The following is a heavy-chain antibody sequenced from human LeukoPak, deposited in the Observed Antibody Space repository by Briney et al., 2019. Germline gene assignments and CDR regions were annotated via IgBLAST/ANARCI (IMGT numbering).Heavy chain of an antibody. V-gene: IGHV1-69*05. CDR3: ARSQMGGYGSHDAFDI. J-gene: IGHJ3*02. D-gene: IGHD3-10*01. CDR1: GYTFTSYG. CDR2: IIPIFGTA. Sequence: GASVKVSCKASGYTFTSYGISWVRQAPGQGLEWMGGIIPIFGTANYAQKFQGRVTITTDESTSTAYMELSSLRSEDTAVYYCARSQMGGYGSHDAFDIWGQGTMVTVSS.